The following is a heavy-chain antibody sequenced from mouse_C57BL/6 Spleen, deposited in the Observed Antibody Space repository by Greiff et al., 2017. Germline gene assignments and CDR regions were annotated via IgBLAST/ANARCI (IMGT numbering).Heavy chain of an antibody. Sequence: VQLQQSGAELMKPGASVKLSCKATGYTFTGYWIAWVKQRPGHGLEWIGEILPGSGSTHYNEKFKGKATFTADTSTNTAYMQLSSLTTEDSAIYYCARYAYSSSHCYFDVWGTGTTVTVSS. V-gene: IGHV1-9*01. CDR1: GYTFTGYW. CDR2: ILPGSGST. J-gene: IGHJ1*03. CDR3: ARYAYSSSHCYFDV. D-gene: IGHD1-1*01.